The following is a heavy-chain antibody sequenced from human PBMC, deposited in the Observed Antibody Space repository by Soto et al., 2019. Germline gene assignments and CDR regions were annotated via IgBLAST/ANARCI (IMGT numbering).Heavy chain of an antibody. CDR2: IYPGDSDT. J-gene: IGHJ6*02. CDR1: GYSFTSYW. V-gene: IGHV5-51*01. Sequence: PVESLKPSWTVSGYSFTSYWIGWVRQMPVKGLEWMGIIYPGDSDTRYSPSFQGQVTLSADKSNSTAYLRWSSQKASDTAMYYCAVVLGSSWNYYYCGMDVWGQGPTVTVSS. CDR3: AVVLGSSWNYYYCGMDV. D-gene: IGHD6-13*01.